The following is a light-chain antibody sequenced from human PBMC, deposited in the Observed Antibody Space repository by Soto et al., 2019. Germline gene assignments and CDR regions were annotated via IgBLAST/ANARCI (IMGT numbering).Light chain of an antibody. Sequence: DIVMTQSPDSLAVSLGERATINCKSSQSVLYSSDNKNYLDWYQQKPGQTPKLLIYWASTQESGVPDRFSGSGSGTDFTLTISSLQAEDVAVYYCQQSYSIPYTFGQGTKLEIK. CDR3: QQSYSIPYT. CDR1: QSVLYSSDNKNY. CDR2: WAS. V-gene: IGKV4-1*01. J-gene: IGKJ2*01.